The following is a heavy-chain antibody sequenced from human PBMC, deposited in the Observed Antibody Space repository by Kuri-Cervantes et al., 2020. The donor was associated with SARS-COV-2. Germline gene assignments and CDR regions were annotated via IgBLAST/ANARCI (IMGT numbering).Heavy chain of an antibody. D-gene: IGHD4-23*01. CDR3: ARAGGRNEYYYGMDV. Sequence: SVKVSCKASGGTFSSYAIRWVRQAPGQGLEWMGGLIPIFGTANYAQKFQGRVTITADKSTSTAYMELSNLRSEDTAVYYCARAGGRNEYYYGMDVWGQGTPVTVSS. J-gene: IGHJ6*02. CDR1: GGTFSSYA. CDR2: LIPIFGTA. V-gene: IGHV1-69*06.